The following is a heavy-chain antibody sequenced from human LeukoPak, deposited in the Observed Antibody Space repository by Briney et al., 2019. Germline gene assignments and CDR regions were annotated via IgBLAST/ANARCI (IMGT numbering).Heavy chain of an antibody. CDR2: IWYDGSNK. CDR1: GFTFSSYG. J-gene: IGHJ4*02. Sequence: PGGSLRLSCAASGFTFSSYGMHWVRQAPGKGLEWVAVIWYDGSNKYYADSVKGRFTISRDNSKNTLYLQMNSLRAEDTAVYYCARDFSSAMVTLPFDYWGQGTLVTVSS. V-gene: IGHV3-33*01. D-gene: IGHD5-18*01. CDR3: ARDFSSAMVTLPFDY.